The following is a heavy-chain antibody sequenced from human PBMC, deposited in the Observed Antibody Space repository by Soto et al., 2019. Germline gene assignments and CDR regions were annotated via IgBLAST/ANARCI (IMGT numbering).Heavy chain of an antibody. CDR3: AKRGPGSDYYYGLDV. V-gene: IGHV3-23*01. Sequence: EVQLLESGGGLVQPGGSLRLSCVPSGFTFDTYAMSWVRQIPGKGLEWVSTISASVSTTYYADSVKGRFTISRDNVKKTLHLQLNSVTAEDAAVYYCAKRGPGSDYYYGLDVWGQGPTVTVSS. CDR1: GFTFDTYA. CDR2: ISASVSTT. J-gene: IGHJ6*02. D-gene: IGHD2-15*01.